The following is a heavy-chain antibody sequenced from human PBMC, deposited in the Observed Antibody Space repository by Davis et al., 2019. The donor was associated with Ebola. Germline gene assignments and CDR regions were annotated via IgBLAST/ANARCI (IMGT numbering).Heavy chain of an antibody. V-gene: IGHV5-51*01. CDR1: GYSFTSYW. Sequence: QVSCKGSGYSFTSYWIGWVRHLPGKGLEWMGIIYPGDSDTRYSPSFQGKVTISADKSISTAYLQWSSLKASDTAMYYCARHGMTTVVANGMDVWGQGTTVTVSS. D-gene: IGHD4-23*01. J-gene: IGHJ6*02. CDR2: IYPGDSDT. CDR3: ARHGMTTVVANGMDV.